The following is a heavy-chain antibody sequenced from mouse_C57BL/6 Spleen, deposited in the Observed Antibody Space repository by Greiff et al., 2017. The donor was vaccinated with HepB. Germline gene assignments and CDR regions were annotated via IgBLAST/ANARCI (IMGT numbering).Heavy chain of an antibody. CDR1: GYSITSGYY. CDR2: ISYDGSN. CDR3: ARVVTGTRYFDV. V-gene: IGHV3-6*01. J-gene: IGHJ1*03. D-gene: IGHD4-1*01. Sequence: DVKLQESGPGLVKPSQSLSLTCSVTGYSITSGYYWNWIRQFPGNKLEWMGYISYDGSNNYNPSLKNRISITRDTSKNQFFLKLNSVTTEDTATYYCARVVTGTRYFDVWGTGTTVTVSS.